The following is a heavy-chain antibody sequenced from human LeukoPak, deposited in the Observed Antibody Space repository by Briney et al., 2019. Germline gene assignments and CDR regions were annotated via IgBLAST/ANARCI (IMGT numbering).Heavy chain of an antibody. Sequence: SETLSLTCTVSGGSISSGSYYWGGIRQPPGKGLEWIGSIYYSGSTYYSPSLKSRVTVSIDTSKNQFSLKLSSVTAADSALFYCARLYPDGSGSPHIDYWGQGTLVTVSS. D-gene: IGHD3-10*01. CDR2: IYYSGST. CDR3: ARLYPDGSGSPHIDY. V-gene: IGHV4-39*01. J-gene: IGHJ4*02. CDR1: GGSISSGSYY.